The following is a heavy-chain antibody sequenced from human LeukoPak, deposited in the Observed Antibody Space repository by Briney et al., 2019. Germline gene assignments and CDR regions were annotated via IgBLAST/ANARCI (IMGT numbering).Heavy chain of an antibody. V-gene: IGHV4-34*01. Sequence: PSETLSLTCTVSGGSISGYYWSWIRQPPGKGLEWIGEINHSGSTNYNPSLKSRVTISVDTSKNQFSLKLSSVTAADTAVYYCARDKGLRGAHYGYWGQGTLVTVSS. CDR2: INHSGST. CDR1: GGSISGYY. CDR3: ARDKGLRGAHYGY. D-gene: IGHD3-10*01. J-gene: IGHJ4*02.